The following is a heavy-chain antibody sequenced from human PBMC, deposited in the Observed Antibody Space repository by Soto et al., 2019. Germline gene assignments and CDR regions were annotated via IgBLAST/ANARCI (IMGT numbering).Heavy chain of an antibody. J-gene: IGHJ4*02. V-gene: IGHV3-74*01. CDR1: GFTFSFYW. Sequence: EVQLVESGGGLVQPGGSLRLSCAASGFTFSFYWMHWVRQAPGKGLVWVSRIRGDGSSTSYADSLKGRFTISRDNAKNTVYVQMNSLRVEDTAVYYCASGVSSGWDYYFDYWGQGTLVTVSS. D-gene: IGHD6-19*01. CDR2: IRGDGSST. CDR3: ASGVSSGWDYYFDY.